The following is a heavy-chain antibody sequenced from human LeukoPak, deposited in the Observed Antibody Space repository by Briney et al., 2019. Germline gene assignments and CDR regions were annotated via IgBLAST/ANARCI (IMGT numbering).Heavy chain of an antibody. CDR2: IYYSGST. Sequence: SETLSLTCTVSGGSISSYYWSWIRQPPGKGLEWIGYIYYSGSTNYSPSLKSRVTISVDTSKNQFSLKLSSVTAADTAVYYCARDLPEYSSSSGLTWFDPWGQGTLVTVSS. J-gene: IGHJ5*02. V-gene: IGHV4-59*01. CDR1: GGSISSYY. D-gene: IGHD6-6*01. CDR3: ARDLPEYSSSSGLTWFDP.